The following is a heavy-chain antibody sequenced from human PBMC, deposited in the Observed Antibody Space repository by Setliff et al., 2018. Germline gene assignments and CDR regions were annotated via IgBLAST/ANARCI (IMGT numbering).Heavy chain of an antibody. J-gene: IGHJ5*01. CDR3: ARDRGVTNPWFDF. CDR2: IYNIGET. D-gene: IGHD3-10*01. Sequence: GGSLRLSCVVSGLTVSNDFMGWVRQAPGKGLEWVSVIYNIGETRYADSVKGRFTISRDKSKNTLYLHLSSLRVEDTATYYCARDRGVTNPWFDFWGQGTQVTVSS. CDR1: GLTVSNDF. V-gene: IGHV3-53*01.